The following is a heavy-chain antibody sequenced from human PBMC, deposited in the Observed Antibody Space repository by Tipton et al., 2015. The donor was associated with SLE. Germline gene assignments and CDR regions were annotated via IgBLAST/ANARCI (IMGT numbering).Heavy chain of an antibody. CDR2: IYTSGST. D-gene: IGHD3-22*01. J-gene: IGHJ4*02. Sequence: TPSLTCTVSGGSISSYYWSWIRQPAGKGLEWIGYIYTSGSTNYNPSLKSRVTISVDTSKNQFSLKLSSVTAADTAVYYCAREMAYYYDSSGPLGYWGQGTLVTVSS. CDR3: AREMAYYYDSSGPLGY. V-gene: IGHV4-4*09. CDR1: GGSISSYY.